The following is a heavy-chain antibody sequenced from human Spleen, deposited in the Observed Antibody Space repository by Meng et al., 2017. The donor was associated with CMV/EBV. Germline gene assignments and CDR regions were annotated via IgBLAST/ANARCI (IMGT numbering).Heavy chain of an antibody. CDR3: ARSGGGWFDY. CDR1: GFTFSSHS. J-gene: IGHJ4*02. CDR2: ISSTSDYI. D-gene: IGHD6-19*01. Sequence: GESLKISCAASGFTFSSHSMNWVRQAPGKGLEWVSSISSTSDYIYYADSVKGRFTISRDNAKNSLYLQMNSLRAEDTAVYYCARSGGGWFDYWGQGTLVTVSS. V-gene: IGHV3-21*01.